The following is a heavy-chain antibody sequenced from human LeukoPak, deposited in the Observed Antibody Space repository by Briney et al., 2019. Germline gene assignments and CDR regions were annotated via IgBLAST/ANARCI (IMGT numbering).Heavy chain of an antibody. V-gene: IGHV1-46*01. CDR3: ARVGSSGAYDY. CDR2: INPSGGST. CDR1: GYTFTSYY. J-gene: IGHJ4*02. Sequence: ASVKVSCKASGYTFTSYYMHWVRQAPGQGLEWMGIINPSGGSTSCAQKFQGRVTMTRDTSTSTVYMELSSLRSEDTAVYYCARVGSSGAYDYWGQGTLVTVSS. D-gene: IGHD3-22*01.